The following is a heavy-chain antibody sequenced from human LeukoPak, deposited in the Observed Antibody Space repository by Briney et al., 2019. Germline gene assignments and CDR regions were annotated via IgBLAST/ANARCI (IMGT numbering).Heavy chain of an antibody. CDR2: SSGSTI. Sequence: SSGSTIYYADSVKGRFTISRDNAKNSLYLQMNSLRAEDTAVYYCAREYYDFWSGYYGYVDVWGQGTTVTVSS. J-gene: IGHJ6*02. D-gene: IGHD3-3*01. V-gene: IGHV3-11*01. CDR3: AREYYDFWSGYYGYVDV.